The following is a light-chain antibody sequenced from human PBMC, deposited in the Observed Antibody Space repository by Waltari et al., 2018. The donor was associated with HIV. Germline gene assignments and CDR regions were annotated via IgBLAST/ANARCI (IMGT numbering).Light chain of an antibody. Sequence: EVVMTQSPATLSVSPGERATLSCRASQSVGSNLAWYQQKPGQAPRLLIYGASTRATGVPARFTGSGSGTEFTLTISSLQSEDFAVYYCHQYNNWPPVTFGGGTKAEIK. CDR2: GAS. J-gene: IGKJ4*01. V-gene: IGKV3-15*01. CDR1: QSVGSN. CDR3: HQYNNWPPVT.